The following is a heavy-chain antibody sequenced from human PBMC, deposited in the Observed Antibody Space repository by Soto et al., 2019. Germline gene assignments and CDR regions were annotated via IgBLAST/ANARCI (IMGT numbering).Heavy chain of an antibody. Sequence: QVQLVQSGAEVKKPGASVKVSCKASGYTFTSYDIHWVRRATGQGPEWMGWMNPYSGNTVYAQKFQGRVTMTRYTSMSTAYMELSSLRSEDTAVYYCARTRFGAVAGTWGQGTLVTVSS. CDR2: MNPYSGNT. CDR1: GYTFTSYD. V-gene: IGHV1-8*01. D-gene: IGHD6-19*01. J-gene: IGHJ5*02. CDR3: ARTRFGAVAGT.